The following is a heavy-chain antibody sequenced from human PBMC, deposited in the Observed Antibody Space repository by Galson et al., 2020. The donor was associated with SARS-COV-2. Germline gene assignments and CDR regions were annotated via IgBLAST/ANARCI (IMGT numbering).Heavy chain of an antibody. CDR2: ISYDGSNK. CDR3: AKDFTVTTTRCVDY. V-gene: IGHV3-30*18. D-gene: IGHD4-17*01. CDR1: GFTFSSYG. J-gene: IGHJ4*01. Sequence: GGSLRLSCAASGFTFSSYGMHWVRQAPGKGLEWVAVISYDGSNKYYADSVKGRFTISRDNSKNTLYLQMNSLRAEDTAVYYCAKDFTVTTTRCVDYWGHGTLVTVSS.